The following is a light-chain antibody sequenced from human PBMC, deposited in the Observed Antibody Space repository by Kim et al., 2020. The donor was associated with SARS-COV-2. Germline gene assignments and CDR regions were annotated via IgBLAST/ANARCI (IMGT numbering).Light chain of an antibody. CDR3: QRYGRSQIN. J-gene: IGKJ5*01. Sequence: SAGERATLSCRASQSIPTNYLAWYQQRPGRAPRLLIYGASGRATGIPDRFRGGGSGTDFTLTISRLESEDFAVYYCQRYGRSQINFGQGTRLEIK. CDR2: GAS. V-gene: IGKV3-20*01. CDR1: QSIPTNY.